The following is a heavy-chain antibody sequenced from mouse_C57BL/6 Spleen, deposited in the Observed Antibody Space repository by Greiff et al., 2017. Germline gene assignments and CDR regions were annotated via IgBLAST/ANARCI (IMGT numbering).Heavy chain of an antibody. CDR1: GYSITSGYY. CDR3: ARNSYWYIDV. J-gene: IGHJ1*03. V-gene: IGHV3-6*01. Sequence: EVQLQQSGPGLVKPSQSLSLTCTVTGYSITSGYYWYWIRQFPGNKLEWMGYISYDGSNNYNPTLKNRISITRDTSKNQFFLKLKSVTTEDTATYYCARNSYWYIDVWGTGTTVTVSS. CDR2: ISYDGSN.